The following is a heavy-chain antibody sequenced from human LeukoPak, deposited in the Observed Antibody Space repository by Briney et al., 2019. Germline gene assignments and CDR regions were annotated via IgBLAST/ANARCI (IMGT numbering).Heavy chain of an antibody. CDR1: GGSISSYY. CDR2: IYYSGST. CDR3: ARVYYDSSGYYPFDY. D-gene: IGHD3-22*01. Sequence: NTSETLSLTCTVSGGSISSYYWSWIRQPPGRGLEWIGYIYYSGSTNYNPSLKSRVTISVDTSKNQFSLKLSSVTAADTAVYYCARVYYDSSGYYPFDYWGQGTLVTVSS. J-gene: IGHJ4*02. V-gene: IGHV4-59*01.